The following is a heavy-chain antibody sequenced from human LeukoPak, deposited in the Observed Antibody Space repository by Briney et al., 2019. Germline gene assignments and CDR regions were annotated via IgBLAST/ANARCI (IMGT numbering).Heavy chain of an antibody. CDR2: ISAYNGNT. CDR1: GYTFSNSG. J-gene: IGHJ4*02. CDR3: ARDPPASMTPPDY. Sequence: ASVKVSCKASGYTFSNSGISWVRQAPGQGLEWMGWISAYNGNTNYAQKLQGRVIMITDTSTSTAYMELRSLRSDDTAVYSCARDPPASMTPPDYWGQGTLVTVSS. D-gene: IGHD2/OR15-2a*01. V-gene: IGHV1-18*01.